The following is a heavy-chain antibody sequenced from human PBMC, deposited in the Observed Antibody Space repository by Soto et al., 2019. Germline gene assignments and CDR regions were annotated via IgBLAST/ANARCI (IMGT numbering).Heavy chain of an antibody. V-gene: IGHV1-2*02. CDR3: ARGKEIPDYWNFDL. CDR1: GYTFTDHY. D-gene: IGHD2-2*02. J-gene: IGHJ2*01. Sequence: QVQLVQSGAEVKEPGASVKVSCKASGYTFTDHYMHWVRQAPGQGLEWMGWINPNSGGTKSAQQFQGRVTMTRDTSISTAFMKLSRLTFDDTAVYYCARGKEIPDYWNFDLWGRGMLVTVSS. CDR2: INPNSGGT.